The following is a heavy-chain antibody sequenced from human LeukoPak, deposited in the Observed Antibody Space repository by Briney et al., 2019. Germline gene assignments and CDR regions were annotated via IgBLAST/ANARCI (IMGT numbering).Heavy chain of an antibody. CDR1: GFTFSSYA. CDR3: AKGGILRFLEWTPMDV. CDR2: ISGSGGST. D-gene: IGHD3-3*01. Sequence: GGSLRLSCAASGFTFSSYAMSWVRQAPGKRLEWVSAISGSGGSTYYADSVKGRFTISRDNSKNTPYLQMNSLRAEDTAVYYCAKGGILRFLEWTPMDVWGKGTTVTVSS. V-gene: IGHV3-23*01. J-gene: IGHJ6*03.